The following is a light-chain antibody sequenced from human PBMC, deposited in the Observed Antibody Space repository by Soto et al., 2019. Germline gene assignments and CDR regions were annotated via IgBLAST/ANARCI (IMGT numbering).Light chain of an antibody. J-gene: IGKJ4*01. V-gene: IGKV3-11*01. Sequence: EIVLTQSPATLSLSPGERATLSCRASQSVGNNLAWYQQKPGQAPGLLIYEASTSATGIPARFSGSGSGTDFTLTISSLEPEDFEVYYCQQHANWPLTFGGGTKVDIK. CDR2: EAS. CDR3: QQHANWPLT. CDR1: QSVGNN.